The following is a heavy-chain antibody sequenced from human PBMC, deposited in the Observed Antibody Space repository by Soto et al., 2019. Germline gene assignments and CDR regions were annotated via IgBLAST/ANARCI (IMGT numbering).Heavy chain of an antibody. Sequence: PXETLSLTCTVSGGSISSYYWSWIRQPPGKGLEWIGYIYYSGSTNYNPSLKSRVTISVDTSKNQFSLRLSSVTAADTAVYYCAREGPGSPAPGLDAFDIWGQGTMVTVSS. D-gene: IGHD5-12*01. CDR3: AREGPGSPAPGLDAFDI. CDR2: IYYSGST. J-gene: IGHJ3*02. CDR1: GGSISSYY. V-gene: IGHV4-59*01.